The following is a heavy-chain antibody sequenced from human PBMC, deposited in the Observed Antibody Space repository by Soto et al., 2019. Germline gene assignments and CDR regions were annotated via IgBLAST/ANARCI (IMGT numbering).Heavy chain of an antibody. D-gene: IGHD6-13*01. CDR3: ARSAIYTRTWFYFGY. CDR1: GFSLSTSGVR. V-gene: IGHV2-5*01. J-gene: IGHJ4*02. CDR2: IYGIDVK. Sequence: QITLKESGPTLVKPTQTLTLTCTFSGFSLSTSGVRVDWIRQPPGKALEWLALIYGIDVKRYSPSLKNRLTITKHTSKNRVVLTMTNMDPVDTATYYCARSAIYTRTWFYFGYWGQGTLVTVSS.